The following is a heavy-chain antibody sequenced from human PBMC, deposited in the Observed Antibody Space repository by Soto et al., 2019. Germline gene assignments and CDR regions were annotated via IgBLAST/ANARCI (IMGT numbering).Heavy chain of an antibody. V-gene: IGHV3-23*01. CDR2: VSARGRT. CDR3: ATYREGDYAPPYDY. Sequence: EVQLLDSGGDFLQPGGSLRLSCAASGFTFITYVMSWVRRAPGKGLEWASSVSARGRTFYADSVKGRFTISRDNSKNTMYLQMNNLRDDDMAVYYCATYREGDYAPPYDYWGQGTVVTVSS. D-gene: IGHD2-2*01. J-gene: IGHJ4*02. CDR1: GFTFITYV.